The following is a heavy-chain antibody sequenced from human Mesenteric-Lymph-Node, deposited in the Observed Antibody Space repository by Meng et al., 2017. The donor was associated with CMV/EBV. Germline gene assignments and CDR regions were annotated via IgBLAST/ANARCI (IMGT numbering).Heavy chain of an antibody. V-gene: IGHV4-39*07. J-gene: IGHJ5*02. CDR1: GGSIRSSSYY. D-gene: IGHD6-13*01. CDR2: IYYSGST. CDR3: ARYYLSSWYWFDP. Sequence: SETLSLTCTVSGGSIRSSSYYWGWIRQPPGTGLEWIGSIYYSGSTYYNPSLKSRVTISVDTSKNQFSLKLSSVTAADTAVYYCARYYLSSWYWFDPWGQGTLVTVSS.